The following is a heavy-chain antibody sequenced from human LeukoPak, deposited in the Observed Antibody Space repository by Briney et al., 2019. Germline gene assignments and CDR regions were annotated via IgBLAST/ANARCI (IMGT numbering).Heavy chain of an antibody. Sequence: ASVKVSCKASGYTFSDYYIHWVRQAPGQGLEWMGWINPKSSGANYAQKFQGRVTMTRNTSISTAYMELSSLRSEDTAVYYCAMLRDGYKWGQGTLVTVSS. J-gene: IGHJ4*02. V-gene: IGHV1-2*02. CDR3: AMLRDGYK. CDR2: INPKSSGA. D-gene: IGHD5-12*01. CDR1: GYTFSDYY.